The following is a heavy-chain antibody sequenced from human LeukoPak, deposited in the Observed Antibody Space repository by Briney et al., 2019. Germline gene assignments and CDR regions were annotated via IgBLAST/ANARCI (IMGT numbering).Heavy chain of an antibody. D-gene: IGHD3-10*01. J-gene: IGHJ5*02. CDR3: ARWGYYGSGSYPNWFDP. CDR2: IYCSGST. CDR1: GGSISSYY. V-gene: IGHV4-59*08. Sequence: SETLSLACTVSGGSISSYYWSWIRQPPGKGLEWIGYIYCSGSTNYNPSLKSRVTISVDTSKNQFSLKLSSVTAADTAVYYCARWGYYGSGSYPNWFDPWGQGTLVTVSS.